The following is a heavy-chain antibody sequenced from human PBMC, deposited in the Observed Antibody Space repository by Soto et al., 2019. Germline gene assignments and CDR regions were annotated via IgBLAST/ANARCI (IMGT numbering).Heavy chain of an antibody. CDR3: ARRYCGSATCPRNYYGMDV. V-gene: IGHV5-10-1*01. J-gene: IGHJ6*02. CDR1: GYSFTNDW. D-gene: IGHD2-2*01. CDR2: IDPIDSHT. Sequence: GESLKISCKGSGYSFTNDWISWVRQMPGKGLEWMGRIDPIDSHTTYSPSFQGHVTISTDKSINTAYLQWSSLKASDTAMYYCARRYCGSATCPRNYYGMDVWGQGTTVTVSS.